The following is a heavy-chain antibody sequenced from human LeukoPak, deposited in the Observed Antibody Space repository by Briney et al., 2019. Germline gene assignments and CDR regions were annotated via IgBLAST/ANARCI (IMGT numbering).Heavy chain of an antibody. D-gene: IGHD6-19*01. Sequence: PSETLSLTCNVSGGSISNYYWSWVRQSPGKGLEWIGYIYYTGSTNYKPSLKSRVTISVDKSKNQFSLKLSSVTAADTAMYYCAGISNNGWLFDYSGQGTLVTVSS. CDR3: AGISNNGWLFDY. CDR1: GGSISNYY. CDR2: IYYTGST. J-gene: IGHJ4*02. V-gene: IGHV4-59*01.